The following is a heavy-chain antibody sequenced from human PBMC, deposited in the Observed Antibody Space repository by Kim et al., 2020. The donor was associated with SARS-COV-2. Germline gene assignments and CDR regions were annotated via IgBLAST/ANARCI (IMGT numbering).Heavy chain of an antibody. V-gene: IGHV3-73*01. CDR3: TRRLGYYGMDV. CDR1: GFTFSGSA. D-gene: IGHD3-16*01. Sequence: GGSLRLSCAASGFTFSGSAMHWVRQASGKGLEWVGRIRSKANSYATAYAASVKGRFTISRDDSKNTAYLQMNSLKTEDTAVYYCTRRLGYYGMDVWGQGTTVTVSS. J-gene: IGHJ6*02. CDR2: IRSKANSYAT.